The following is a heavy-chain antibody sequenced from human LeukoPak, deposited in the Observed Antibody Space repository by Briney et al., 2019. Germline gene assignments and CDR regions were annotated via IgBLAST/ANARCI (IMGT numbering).Heavy chain of an antibody. Sequence: SETLSLTCAVYGGSFSGYYWSWIRQPPGKGLEWIGEINHSGGTNYNPSLKSRVTISVDTSKNQFSLKLSSVTAADTAVYYCARLYSGSYIYWGQGTLVTVSS. D-gene: IGHD1-26*01. CDR2: INHSGGT. J-gene: IGHJ4*02. CDR3: ARLYSGSYIY. V-gene: IGHV4-34*01. CDR1: GGSFSGYY.